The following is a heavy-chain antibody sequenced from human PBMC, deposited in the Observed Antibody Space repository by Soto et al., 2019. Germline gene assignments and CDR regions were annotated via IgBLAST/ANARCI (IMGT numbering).Heavy chain of an antibody. CDR1: GFTFNDYT. CDR3: ARARYCSGGTCYPIDY. J-gene: IGHJ4*02. Sequence: GGSPRLSCATAGFTFNDYTKNWVPQAPGKGLEWVSSISSGSDYIYYADSLKGRFTISRDNARNSLYLQMNSLRAEDTAVYSCARARYCSGGTCYPIDYWGQGTLVTVSS. CDR2: ISSGSDYI. V-gene: IGHV3-21*01. D-gene: IGHD2-15*01.